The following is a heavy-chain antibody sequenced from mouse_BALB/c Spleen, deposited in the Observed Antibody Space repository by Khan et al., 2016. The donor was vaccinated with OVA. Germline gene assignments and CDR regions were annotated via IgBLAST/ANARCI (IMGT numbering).Heavy chain of an antibody. D-gene: IGHD2-2*01. CDR1: GYTFTSFY. CDR2: IYPGNVSP. V-gene: IGHV1S56*01. Sequence: QVQLQQPGPELVKPGASVRISCKASGYTFTSFYIHWVKQRPGQGLEWIGWIYPGNVSPKYNERFKGKATLTADKSSSTAYMQLSSLTSEDSAVYFWARAGYGSFAYWGQGTLVTVSA. J-gene: IGHJ3*01. CDR3: ARAGYGSFAY.